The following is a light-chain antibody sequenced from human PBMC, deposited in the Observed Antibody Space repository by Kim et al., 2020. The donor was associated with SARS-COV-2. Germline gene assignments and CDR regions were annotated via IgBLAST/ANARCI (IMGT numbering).Light chain of an antibody. CDR3: QQRQKWFT. CDR1: QSVNAY. J-gene: IGKJ2*01. V-gene: IGKV3-11*01. CDR2: DAS. Sequence: LSWSPGESATILCRASQSVNAYLAWYQQEAGQDPRRLFYDASKRATGIPARFSGSGSGTEFTLTISSLAPEDSALSFCQQRQKWFTFGPGTKLEI.